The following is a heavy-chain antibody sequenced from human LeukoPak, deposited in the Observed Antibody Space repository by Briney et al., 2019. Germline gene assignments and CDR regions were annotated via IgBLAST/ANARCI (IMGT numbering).Heavy chain of an antibody. CDR3: ARGGYCSGGSCYPPY. J-gene: IGHJ4*02. CDR2: MNPNSGNT. CDR1: GYTFTSYD. D-gene: IGHD2-15*01. Sequence: GASVKVSCKASGYTFTSYDINWVRQATGQELEWMGWMNPNSGNTGYAQKFQGRVTMTRNTSISTAYMELSSLRSEDTAVYYCARGGYCSGGSCYPPYWGQGTLVTVSS. V-gene: IGHV1-8*01.